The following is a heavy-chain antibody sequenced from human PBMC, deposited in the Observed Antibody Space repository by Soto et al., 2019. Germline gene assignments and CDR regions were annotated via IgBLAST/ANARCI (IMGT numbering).Heavy chain of an antibody. CDR1: VFTFSIYG. CDR3: ARDRYYDSSGYSYYFDY. D-gene: IGHD3-22*01. CDR2: IWYDGSNK. Sequence: PRGSLLLCCAASVFTFSIYGMHWVRQAPGRGLEWVAVIWYDGSNKYYADSVKGRFTISRDNSKNTLYLQMKSLRAEDTAVYYCARDRYYDSSGYSYYFDYWGQGTMVTVSS. V-gene: IGHV3-33*01. J-gene: IGHJ4*02.